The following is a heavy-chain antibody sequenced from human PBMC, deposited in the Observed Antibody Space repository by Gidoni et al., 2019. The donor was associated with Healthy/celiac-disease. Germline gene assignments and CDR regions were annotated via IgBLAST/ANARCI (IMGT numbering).Heavy chain of an antibody. D-gene: IGHD2-15*01. Sequence: EVQLLESGGGLVQPGGSLRLSCAASGFTFSSYAMSWVRQAPGQGLEWVSAISGSGGSTYYADSVKGRFTISRDNSKNTLYLQMNSLRAEDTAVYYCAKAYEVVVVVAEQYFQHWGQGTLVTVSS. J-gene: IGHJ1*01. CDR1: GFTFSSYA. CDR3: AKAYEVVVVVAEQYFQH. V-gene: IGHV3-23*01. CDR2: ISGSGGST.